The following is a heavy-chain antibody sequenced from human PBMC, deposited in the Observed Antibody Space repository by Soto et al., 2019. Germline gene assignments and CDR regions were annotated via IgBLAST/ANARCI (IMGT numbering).Heavy chain of an antibody. V-gene: IGHV3-72*01. Sequence: AGSMGLSCGGSGFTLSDHYIDGVRQAPGKGLEWVGRSRDKPQGYSTAYAASVKGRFTTSRDESKNSAYLQMNSLKTEDTAVYYCVRATYFSDSSGYTRCLDYWGQGTLVTVSS. D-gene: IGHD3-22*01. CDR1: GFTLSDHY. CDR3: VRATYFSDSSGYTRCLDY. J-gene: IGHJ4*02. CDR2: SRDKPQGYST.